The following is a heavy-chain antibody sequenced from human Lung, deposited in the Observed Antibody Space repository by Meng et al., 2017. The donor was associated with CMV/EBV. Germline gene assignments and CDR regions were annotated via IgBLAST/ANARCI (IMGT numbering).Heavy chain of an antibody. Sequence: KVSCKPSGSTFTEYALQWVRQAPGQRLEWMGWINVDSGNTKYSQNFQGRLTITRDTSATTAYMELSSLRSEDTAVYYCARDVYGGYDSWGQGTLVTVSS. CDR2: INVDSGNT. V-gene: IGHV1-3*01. CDR1: GSTFTEYA. D-gene: IGHD5-12*01. CDR3: ARDVYGGYDS. J-gene: IGHJ5*01.